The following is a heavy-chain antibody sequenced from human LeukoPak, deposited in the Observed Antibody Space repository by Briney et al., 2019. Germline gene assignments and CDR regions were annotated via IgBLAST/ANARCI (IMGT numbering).Heavy chain of an antibody. CDR3: ARRWNYGRNYYIDV. D-gene: IGHD1-7*01. CDR2: INDSGRI. Sequence: SETLSLTCAVYVGSSSNYYWRWIRQPPGKGLEWIGEINDSGRINYNPSLMSRVTVSVDTSKNQFSLRLTSVTATDTAVYYCARRWNYGRNYYIDVWGKGATVSVSS. J-gene: IGHJ6*03. V-gene: IGHV4-34*01. CDR1: VGSSSNYY.